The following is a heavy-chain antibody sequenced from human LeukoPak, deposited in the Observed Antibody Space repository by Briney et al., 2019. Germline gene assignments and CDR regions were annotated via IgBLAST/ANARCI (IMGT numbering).Heavy chain of an antibody. Sequence: GATVNISCKASGYRFTDYYIYWVHQAPGEGLEWMGRVDPEDGETVYAEKFKDRLTMTADTSTNTAYMELTSLTSADTAVYYCVTDTQVAPGDIIMFRDYWGQGALVTVSS. CDR1: GYRFTDYY. J-gene: IGHJ4*02. CDR3: VTDTQVAPGDIIMFRDY. D-gene: IGHD3-10*02. CDR2: VDPEDGET. V-gene: IGHV1-69-2*01.